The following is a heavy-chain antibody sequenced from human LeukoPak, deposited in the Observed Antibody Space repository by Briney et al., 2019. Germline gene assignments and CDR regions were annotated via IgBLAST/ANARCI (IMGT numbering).Heavy chain of an antibody. CDR1: GFTFSSHW. D-gene: IGHD3-10*01. J-gene: IGHJ4*02. CDR3: GRGKVWSRTYFGF. Sequence: GGSLRLSCAASGFTFSSHWMTWVRQAPGKGLEWVANINHFGNEEYYVDSVKGRFTISRDNAKNSLYLQMNSLRAEDTAVYYCGRGKVWSRTYFGFWGQGTLVTVSS. CDR2: INHFGNEE. V-gene: IGHV3-7*01.